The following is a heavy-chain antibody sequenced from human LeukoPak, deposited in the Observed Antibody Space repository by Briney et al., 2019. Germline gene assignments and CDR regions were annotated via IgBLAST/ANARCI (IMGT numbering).Heavy chain of an antibody. V-gene: IGHV3-23*01. CDR1: GFTFSSYA. Sequence: TGGSLRLSCAASGFTFSSYAMSWVRQAPGKGLEWVSAISGSGGSTYYADSVKGRFTISRDNSKNTLYLQMNSLRAEDTAVYYCAKAYGYSSSWFVDYWGQGTLVTVSS. J-gene: IGHJ4*02. CDR2: ISGSGGST. CDR3: AKAYGYSSSWFVDY. D-gene: IGHD6-13*01.